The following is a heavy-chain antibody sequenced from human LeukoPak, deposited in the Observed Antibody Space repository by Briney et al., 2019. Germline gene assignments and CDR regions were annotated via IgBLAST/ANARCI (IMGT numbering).Heavy chain of an antibody. CDR2: IYYSGST. CDR1: GGSISSSSYY. D-gene: IGHD3-10*01. CDR3: ARRWYYYGSGSYSKFDY. Sequence: PETRSLTSTVSGGSISSSSYYWGWIRQPPGKGLEWLGCIYYSGSTYYNPSLKSRVTISVDTSKIQCSLKLSSVTAADTAVYYWARRWYYYGSGSYSKFDYWSQGTLVTVSS. J-gene: IGHJ4*02. V-gene: IGHV4-39*01.